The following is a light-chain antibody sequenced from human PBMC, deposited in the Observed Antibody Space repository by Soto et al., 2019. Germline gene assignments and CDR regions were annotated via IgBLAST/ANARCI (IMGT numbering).Light chain of an antibody. J-gene: IGKJ4*01. V-gene: IGKV3D-15*01. Sequence: EIVMTQSPATLSVSPGERATLSCRASQSVSSNLAWYQQKPGQAPSLLIYDASTRATGTPARFSGSGSGAEFTLAVSSLQSEDYAVYFCQQYIRWPLTFGGGTKVDIK. CDR1: QSVSSN. CDR2: DAS. CDR3: QQYIRWPLT.